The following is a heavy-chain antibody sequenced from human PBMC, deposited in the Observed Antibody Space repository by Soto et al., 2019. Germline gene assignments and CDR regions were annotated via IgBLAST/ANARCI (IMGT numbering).Heavy chain of an antibody. Sequence: QVQLQESGPGLVKPSETLSLTCTVSGGSISSYYWSWIRQPPGKGLEWIGYIYYSGSTNYNPSLKSRITISVDPSKNQFSLKLSSVTAADTAVYYCARGTTVTTYYYYYMDVWGKGTTVTVSS. J-gene: IGHJ6*03. CDR3: ARGTTVTTYYYYYMDV. D-gene: IGHD4-17*01. CDR2: IYYSGST. V-gene: IGHV4-59*08. CDR1: GGSISSYY.